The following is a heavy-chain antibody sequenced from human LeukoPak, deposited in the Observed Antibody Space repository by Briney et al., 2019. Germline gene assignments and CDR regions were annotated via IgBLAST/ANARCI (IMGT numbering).Heavy chain of an antibody. D-gene: IGHD4-11*01. CDR3: ARTYYSNYAIDY. CDR1: GGSISSGDYY. Sequence: SETLSLTCTVSGGSISSGDYYWSWIRQPPGKGLEWVGYIYYSGGTYYNPSLKSRITMSVDTSKNQFSLKLTSVTAADTAVCYCARTYYSNYAIDYWGQGTLVTVSS. V-gene: IGHV4-30-4*01. J-gene: IGHJ4*02. CDR2: IYYSGGT.